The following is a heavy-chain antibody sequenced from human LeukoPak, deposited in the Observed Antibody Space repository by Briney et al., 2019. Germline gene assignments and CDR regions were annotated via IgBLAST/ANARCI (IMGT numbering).Heavy chain of an antibody. CDR1: GFTFSTYA. V-gene: IGHV3-23*01. CDR2: ITSSGGTT. D-gene: IGHD3-22*01. J-gene: IGHJ4*02. CDR3: ARDRPNYYDSSGHYYRRNGDY. Sequence: SGGSLRLSCVASGFTFSTYAMSWVRQAPGKGLEWVSSITSSGGTTFYPDSVKGRFTISRDNSKNTLYLQVNSLRAEDTAVYYCARDRPNYYDSSGHYYRRNGDYWSQGTLVTVSS.